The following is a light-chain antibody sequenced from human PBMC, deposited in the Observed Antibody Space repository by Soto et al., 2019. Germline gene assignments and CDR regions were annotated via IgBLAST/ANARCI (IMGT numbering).Light chain of an antibody. CDR1: QSVSSSY. Sequence: EIVLTQSPGTLSLSPGERATLSCRASQSVSSSYLAWYQQKPGQAPRLLIYGASSRATGIPDRFSGSGSGTDFILTISRLEPEYFAVYCCQQYGSSPPFTFGPGTKVDIK. J-gene: IGKJ3*01. CDR3: QQYGSSPPFT. V-gene: IGKV3-20*01. CDR2: GAS.